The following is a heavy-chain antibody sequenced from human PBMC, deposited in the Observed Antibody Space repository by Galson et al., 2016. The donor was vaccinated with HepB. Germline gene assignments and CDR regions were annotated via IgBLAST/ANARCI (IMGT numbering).Heavy chain of an antibody. CDR1: GYTFSSYG. D-gene: IGHD5-18*01. J-gene: IGHJ4*02. V-gene: IGHV1-18*04. CDR2: ISPYNGNT. Sequence: SVKVSCKASGYTFSSYGINWLRQAPGQGLEWMGWISPYNGNTHYAQKLQGRVTVTTDTSTSTAYMELRSLRSEDTAVYHCPRRDTAMVHDYWGQGTLVTVSS. CDR3: PRRDTAMVHDY.